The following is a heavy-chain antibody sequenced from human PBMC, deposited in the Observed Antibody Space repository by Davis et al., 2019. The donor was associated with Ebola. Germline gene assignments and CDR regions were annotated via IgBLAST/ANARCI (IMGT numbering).Heavy chain of an antibody. Sequence: SFTFYCRASVGTFTIYAITGVRQTPGQGLEWMGGIIPILNITNYAQKFQGRVTITADKSTSTAYMELSSLRYEDTAVYYCAEEPVNWGSPSEADYWGQRTLVTVSS. CDR1: VGTFTIYA. V-gene: IGHV1-69*10. CDR3: AEEPVNWGSPSEADY. D-gene: IGHD7-27*01. J-gene: IGHJ4*02. CDR2: IIPILNIT.